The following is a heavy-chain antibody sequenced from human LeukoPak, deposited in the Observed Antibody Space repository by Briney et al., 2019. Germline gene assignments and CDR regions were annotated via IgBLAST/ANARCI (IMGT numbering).Heavy chain of an antibody. CDR1: GYTFTSYG. CDR3: ARDDEEVLLWFGENSNYFDY. CDR2: ISAYNGNT. J-gene: IGHJ4*02. Sequence: ASVRVSCKASGYTFTSYGISWVRQAPGQGLEWMGWISAYNGNTNYAQKLQGRVTMTTDTSTSTAYMELRSLRSDDTAVYYCARDDEEVLLWFGENSNYFDYWGQGTLVTVSS. V-gene: IGHV1-18*01. D-gene: IGHD3-10*01.